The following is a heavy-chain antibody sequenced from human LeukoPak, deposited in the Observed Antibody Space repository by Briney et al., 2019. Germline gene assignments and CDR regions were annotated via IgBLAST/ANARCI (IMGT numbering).Heavy chain of an antibody. CDR3: ARDGLGYCSSTSCYYYYYMDV. CDR1: GFTFSSYG. CDR2: ISYDGSDK. J-gene: IGHJ6*03. Sequence: GGSLRLSCAASGFTFSSYGMHWVRQAPGKGLEWVALISYDGSDKYYADSLKGRFTISRDNAKNSLYLQMNSLRAEDTAVYYCARDGLGYCSSTSCYYYYYMDVWGKGTTVTVSS. D-gene: IGHD2-2*01. V-gene: IGHV3-30*03.